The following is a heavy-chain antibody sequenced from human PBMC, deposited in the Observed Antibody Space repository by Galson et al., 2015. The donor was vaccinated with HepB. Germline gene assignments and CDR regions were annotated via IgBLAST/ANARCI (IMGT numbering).Heavy chain of an antibody. V-gene: IGHV3-64D*06. CDR2: ISNNGYTT. CDR1: GFIFRTYA. CDR3: VKGDFGVKWYFEL. J-gene: IGHJ2*01. Sequence: SLRLSCAVSGFIFRTYAMHWVRQAPGRGLESVSAISNNGYTTYYTDSVKGRFTIFRDNSKSTMYLQMTSLRVEDTDVYFCVKGDFGVKWYFELWGRGTLVSFSS. D-gene: IGHD3-3*01.